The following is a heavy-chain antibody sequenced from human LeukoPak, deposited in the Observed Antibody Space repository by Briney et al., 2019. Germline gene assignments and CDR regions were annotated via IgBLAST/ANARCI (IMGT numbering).Heavy chain of an antibody. D-gene: IGHD2-15*01. V-gene: IGHV4-31*03. CDR2: IYYSGST. J-gene: IGHJ4*02. CDR1: GDSISGYY. Sequence: SETLSLTCTVSGDSISGYYWSWIRQHPGKGLEWIGYIYYSGSTYYNPSLKSRVTISVDTSKNQFSLKLSSVTAADTAVYYCARDLLGACSGGSCYSGSYWGQGTLVTVSS. CDR3: ARDLLGACSGGSCYSGSY.